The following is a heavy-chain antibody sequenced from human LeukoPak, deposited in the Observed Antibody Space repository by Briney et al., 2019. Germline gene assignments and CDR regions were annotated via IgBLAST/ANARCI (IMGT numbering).Heavy chain of an antibody. D-gene: IGHD3-10*01. CDR2: IYYSGST. V-gene: IGHV4-39*01. CDR3: ARLYGSGSLYYFDY. J-gene: IGHJ4*02. CDR1: GGSISSSSYY. Sequence: PSETLSLTCTVSGGSISSSSYYWGWIRQPPGKGLEWIGSIYYSGSTYYNPSLKSRVTISVDTSKNQFSLKLSSVTAADTAVYYCARLYGSGSLYYFDYWGQGTLVTVSS.